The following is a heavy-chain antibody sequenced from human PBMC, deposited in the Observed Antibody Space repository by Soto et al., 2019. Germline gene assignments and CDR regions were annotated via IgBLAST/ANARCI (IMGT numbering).Heavy chain of an antibody. D-gene: IGHD3-3*01. V-gene: IGHV3-30-3*01. Sequence: QVQLVESGGGVVQPGRSLRLSCAASGFTFSSYAMHWVRQAPGKGLEWVAVISYDGSNKYYADSVKGRFTISRDNSKNTLYLQMNSLRAEDTAVYYCARAGDFWSGMDVWGQGTTVTVSS. J-gene: IGHJ6*02. CDR1: GFTFSSYA. CDR2: ISYDGSNK. CDR3: ARAGDFWSGMDV.